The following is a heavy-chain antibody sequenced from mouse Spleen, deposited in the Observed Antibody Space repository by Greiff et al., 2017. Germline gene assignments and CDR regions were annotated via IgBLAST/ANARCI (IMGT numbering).Heavy chain of an antibody. D-gene: IGHD2-12*01. CDR1: GFSLTNYA. Sequence: VKLVESGPGLVAPSQSLSITCTVSGFSLTNYAVHWVRQSPGKGLEWLGVIWSDGSTDYNAAFISRLSISKDNSKSQVFFKMNSLQADDTAIYYCARGSYYSYDPAWFAYWGQGTLVTVSA. V-gene: IGHV2-4-1*01. CDR2: IWSDGST. CDR3: ARGSYYSYDPAWFAY. J-gene: IGHJ3*01.